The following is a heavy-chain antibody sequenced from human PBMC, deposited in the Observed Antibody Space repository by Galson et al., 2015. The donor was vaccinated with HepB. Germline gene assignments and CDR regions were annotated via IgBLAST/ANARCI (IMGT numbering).Heavy chain of an antibody. CDR2: ISGSGGST. J-gene: IGHJ1*01. D-gene: IGHD6-19*01. V-gene: IGHV3-23*01. CDR1: GFTFSSYA. CDR3: AKDPKQWLVPSSEYFQH. Sequence: SLRLSCAASGFTFSSYAMSWVRQAPGKGLEWVSAISGSGGSTYYADSVKGRFTISRDNSKNTLYLQMNSLRAEDTAVYYCAKDPKQWLVPSSEYFQHWGQGTLVTVSS.